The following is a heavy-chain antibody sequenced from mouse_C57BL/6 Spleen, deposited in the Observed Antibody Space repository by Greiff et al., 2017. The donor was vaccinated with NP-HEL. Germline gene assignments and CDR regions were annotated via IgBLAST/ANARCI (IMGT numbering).Heavy chain of an antibody. V-gene: IGHV1-82*01. CDR3: ARSDYYGSSYVGFDY. Sequence: VQLQESGPELVKPGASVKISCKASGYAFSSSWMNWVTQRPGKGLEWIGRIYPGDGDTNYNGKFKGKATLTADKSSSTAYMQLSSLTSEDSAVYFCARSDYYGSSYVGFDYWGQGTTLTVSS. CDR1: GYAFSSSW. J-gene: IGHJ2*01. CDR2: IYPGDGDT. D-gene: IGHD1-1*01.